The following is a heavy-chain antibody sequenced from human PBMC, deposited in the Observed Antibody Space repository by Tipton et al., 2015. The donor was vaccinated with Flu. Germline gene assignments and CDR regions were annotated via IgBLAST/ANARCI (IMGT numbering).Heavy chain of an antibody. CDR3: ARGLYSSSWSAFDI. CDR1: GGSISSSSYY. J-gene: IGHJ3*02. CDR2: IFHSGST. Sequence: TLSLTCTVSGGSISSSSYYWGWIRQPPGKGLEWIRSIFHSGSTYYNPSLKSRVTISVDTSKNQFSLRLSSVTAADTAVYYCARGLYSSSWSAFDIWGQGTMVTVSS. V-gene: IGHV4-39*01. D-gene: IGHD6-13*01.